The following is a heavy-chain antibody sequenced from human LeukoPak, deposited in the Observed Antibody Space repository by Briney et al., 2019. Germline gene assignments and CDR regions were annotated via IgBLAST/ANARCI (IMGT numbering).Heavy chain of an antibody. CDR2: IYTSGST. CDR1: GGSISSGSYY. V-gene: IGHV4-61*02. CDR3: ARGLLSAFDY. J-gene: IGHJ4*02. Sequence: SQTLSLTCTVSGGSISSGSYYWSWIRQPAGKGLEWIGRIYTSGSTNYNPSLKSRVTISVDTSKNQFSLKLSSVTAAETAVYYCARGLLSAFDYWGQGTLVTVSS. D-gene: IGHD2-8*01.